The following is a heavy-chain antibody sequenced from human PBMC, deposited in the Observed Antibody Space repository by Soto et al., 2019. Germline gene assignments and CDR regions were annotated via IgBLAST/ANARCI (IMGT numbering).Heavy chain of an antibody. CDR1: GFTFSCVA. CDR2: ISGSGDGT. D-gene: IGHD5-18*01. CDR3: AGTGYSSQDY. V-gene: IGHV3-23*01. J-gene: IGHJ4*02. Sequence: GGNLIISCAASGFTFSCVALSWVRQAPGKGLGWVSAISGSGDGTDYADAVKGLFTISRHNPQPPRYLQMHSVRAEETAVCYSAGTGYSSQDYWGQGGLV.